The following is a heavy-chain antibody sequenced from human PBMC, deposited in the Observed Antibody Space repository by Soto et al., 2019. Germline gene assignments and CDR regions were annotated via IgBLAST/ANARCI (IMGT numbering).Heavy chain of an antibody. J-gene: IGHJ4*02. Sequence: SVKVSCKASGGTFSSYAISWVRQAPVQGLEWMGGIIPIFGTANYAQKFQGRVTITADKSTSTAYMELSSLRSEDTAVYYCARESAAARGVYYFDYWGQGTLVTVSS. D-gene: IGHD2-2*01. CDR2: IIPIFGTA. CDR3: ARESAAARGVYYFDY. CDR1: GGTFSSYA. V-gene: IGHV1-69*06.